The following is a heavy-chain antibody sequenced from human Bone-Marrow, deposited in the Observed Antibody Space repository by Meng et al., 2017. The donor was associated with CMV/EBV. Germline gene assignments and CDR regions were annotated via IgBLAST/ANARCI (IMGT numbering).Heavy chain of an antibody. CDR2: ISAYNGNT. D-gene: IGHD3-3*01. Sequence: CSSYGISWGRQAPRQGLEWMGCISAYNGNTNYAQKRQGRVTMTTDTSTSTAYMELRSLRSDDTDVYYCAREWYDFWSGQTPTNWFDPWGQGTLVTVSS. CDR3: AREWYDFWSGQTPTNWFDP. V-gene: IGHV1-18*01. J-gene: IGHJ5*02. CDR1: CSSYG.